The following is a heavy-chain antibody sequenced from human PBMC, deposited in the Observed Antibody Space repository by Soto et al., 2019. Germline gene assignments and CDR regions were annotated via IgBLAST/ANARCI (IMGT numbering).Heavy chain of an antibody. J-gene: IGHJ6*02. CDR1: GFTFRNYD. CDR3: ARTDRDFYGLDV. Sequence: EVQLVESGGGLVQPGGSLRLSCEASGFTFRNYDMHWVRQGTGKGLEWVSGISPAGDPDSADSVEGRFTISRENAQNSFFLQMNSLRVGDTAVYYCARTDRDFYGLDVWGQGTTVIVSS. CDR2: ISPAGDP. V-gene: IGHV3-13*05.